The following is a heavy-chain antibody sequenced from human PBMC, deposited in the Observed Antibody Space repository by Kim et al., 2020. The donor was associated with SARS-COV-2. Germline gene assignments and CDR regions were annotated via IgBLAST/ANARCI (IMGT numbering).Heavy chain of an antibody. CDR1: GFTFGDYA. V-gene: IGHV3-49*04. CDR3: TRGCSGGSCYSFPNFDY. CDR2: IRSKAYGGTT. D-gene: IGHD2-15*01. Sequence: GGSLRLSCTASGFTFGDYAMSWVRQAPGKGLEWVGFIRSKAYGGTTEYAASVKGRFTISRDDSKSIAYLQMNSLKTEDTAVYYCTRGCSGGSCYSFPNFDYWGQGTLVTVSS. J-gene: IGHJ4*02.